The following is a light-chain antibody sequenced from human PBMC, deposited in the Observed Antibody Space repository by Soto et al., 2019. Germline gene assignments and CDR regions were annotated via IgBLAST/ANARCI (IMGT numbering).Light chain of an antibody. CDR1: QSVDKY. J-gene: IGKJ4*02. Sequence: EIVLTQSPATLSFSPGERATLSCRASQSVDKYLVWYQQKPGQAPRLLIYDASSRATGIPARFSGRGSVTDFSLTITSLEPEDFAVYYCQQRTNWPVTCGGGTKLEIK. V-gene: IGKV3-11*01. CDR2: DAS. CDR3: QQRTNWPVT.